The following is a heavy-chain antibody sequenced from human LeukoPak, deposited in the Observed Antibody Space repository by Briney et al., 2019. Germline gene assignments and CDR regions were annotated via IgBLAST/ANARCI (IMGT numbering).Heavy chain of an antibody. J-gene: IGHJ4*02. D-gene: IGHD4-17*01. CDR1: GYTFTGYY. Sequence: ASVKVSCKASGYTFTGYYMHWVRQAPGQGLEWMGWINPNSGGTNYAQKFQGWVTMTRDTSISTAYMELSRLRSDDTAVYYCARRVPRDYGTSLDFDYWGQGTLVTVSS. CDR2: INPNSGGT. CDR3: ARRVPRDYGTSLDFDY. V-gene: IGHV1-2*04.